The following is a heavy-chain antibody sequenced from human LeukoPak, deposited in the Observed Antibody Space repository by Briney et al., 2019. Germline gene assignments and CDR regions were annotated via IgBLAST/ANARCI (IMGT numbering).Heavy chain of an antibody. CDR3: ARRIDYSGSWAIDI. CDR1: GGSISSYY. D-gene: IGHD6-13*01. CDR2: IYYSGST. J-gene: IGHJ3*02. V-gene: IGHV4-59*08. Sequence: SETLSLTCTVSGGSISSYYWSWIRQPPGKGLEWIGYIYYSGSTNYNPSLKSRVTISVDTSKNQFSLKLSSVTAADTAVYYCARRIDYSGSWAIDIWGQGTMVTVSS.